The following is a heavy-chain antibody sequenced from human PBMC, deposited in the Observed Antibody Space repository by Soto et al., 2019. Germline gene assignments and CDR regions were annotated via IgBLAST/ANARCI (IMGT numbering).Heavy chain of an antibody. D-gene: IGHD3-3*01. CDR1: GGSISSSSYY. V-gene: IGHV4-39*01. CDR3: ARGRITIFGVVILDYFDY. CDR2: IYYSGST. J-gene: IGHJ4*02. Sequence: QLQLQESGPGLVKPSETLSLTCTVSGGSISSSSYYWGWIRQPPGKGLEWIGSIYYSGSTYYNPSLKSRFTISVDTSKNQFSLKLSSVTAADTAVYYCARGRITIFGVVILDYFDYWGQGTLVTVSS.